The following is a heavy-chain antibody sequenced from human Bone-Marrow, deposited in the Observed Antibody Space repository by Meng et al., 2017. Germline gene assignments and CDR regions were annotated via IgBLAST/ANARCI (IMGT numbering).Heavy chain of an antibody. CDR1: GYTFTSYY. CDR2: INPSGGST. V-gene: IGHV1-46*01. Sequence: ASAKVSCKASGYTFTSYYMHWVRQAPGQGLEWMGIINPSGGSTSYAQKFQGRVTMTRDKSTSTVYMELSSLRSEDTAVYYCARDHSRTRGWFDPWGQGTLVTVSS. J-gene: IGHJ5*02. CDR3: ARDHSRTRGWFDP. D-gene: IGHD6-13*01.